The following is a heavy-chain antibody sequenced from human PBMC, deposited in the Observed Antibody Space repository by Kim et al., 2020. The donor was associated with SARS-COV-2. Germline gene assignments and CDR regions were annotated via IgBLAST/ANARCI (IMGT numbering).Heavy chain of an antibody. CDR3: ARDDPSGSYGGASCFDY. CDR2: IYHSGST. V-gene: IGHV4-4*02. CDR1: GGSISSSNW. Sequence: SETLSLTCAVSGGSISSSNWWSWVRQPPGKGLEWIGEIYHSGSTNYNPSLKSRVTISVDKSKNQFSLKLSSVTAADTVVYYCARDDPSGSYGGASCFDYWGQGTLVTVSS. D-gene: IGHD1-26*01. J-gene: IGHJ4*02.